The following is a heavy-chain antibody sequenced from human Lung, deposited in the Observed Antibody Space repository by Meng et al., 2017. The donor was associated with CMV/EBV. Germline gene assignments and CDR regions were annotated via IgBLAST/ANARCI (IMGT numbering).Heavy chain of an antibody. V-gene: IGHV1-18*01. CDR1: GYTFTNYG. Sequence: ASVKVSCKASGYTFTNYGISWVRRAPGQGLEWMGWINTYNGKTNYRQNLQGRVTMTTDTSTSTVYMELRSLRSDDTAVYYCASALDPTYFNYWGQGTLVTGSS. CDR2: INTYNGKT. D-gene: IGHD3-9*01. CDR3: ASALDPTYFNY. J-gene: IGHJ4*02.